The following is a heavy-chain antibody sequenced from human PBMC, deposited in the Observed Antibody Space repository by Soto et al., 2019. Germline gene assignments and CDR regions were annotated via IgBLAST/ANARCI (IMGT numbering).Heavy chain of an antibody. V-gene: IGHV1-18*04. J-gene: IGHJ4*02. D-gene: IGHD3-16*02. CDR1: GFTFTISG. CDR3: ARDIVDRGFDY. CDR2: ISAYNGNT. Sequence: GSSVKVSLTASGFTFTISGIRWVRQAPGQGLEWMGWISAYNGNTNYAQKFQGRVTMTRDTSTSTVYMELSSLRSEDTAVYYCARDIVDRGFDYWGQGTLVTVSA.